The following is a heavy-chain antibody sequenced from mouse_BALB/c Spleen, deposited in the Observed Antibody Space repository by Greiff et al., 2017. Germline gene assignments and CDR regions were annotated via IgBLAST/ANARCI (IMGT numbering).Heavy chain of an antibody. Sequence: VKLVESGPGLVAPSQSLSITCTVSGFSLTSYGVHWVRQPPGKGLEWLGVIWAGGSTNYNSALMSRLSISKDNSKSQVFLKMNRLQTDDTAMYYCARERNTASMDYWGQGTSVTVSS. D-gene: IGHD1-2*01. CDR1: GFSLTSYG. J-gene: IGHJ4*01. V-gene: IGHV2-9*02. CDR3: ARERNTASMDY. CDR2: IWAGGST.